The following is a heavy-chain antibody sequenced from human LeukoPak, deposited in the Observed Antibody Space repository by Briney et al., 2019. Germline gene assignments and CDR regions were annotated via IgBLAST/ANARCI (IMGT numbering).Heavy chain of an antibody. CDR2: IYSGGST. CDR3: ARLTYGSGSYYLPPPPSFDY. CDR1: GFTVSSNY. J-gene: IGHJ4*02. Sequence: AGGSLRLSCAASGFTVSSNYMSWVRQAPGKGLEWVSVIYSGGSTYYADSVKGRFTIPRDNSKNTLYLQMNSLRAEDTAVYYCARLTYGSGSYYLPPPPSFDYWGQGTLVTVSS. D-gene: IGHD3-10*01. V-gene: IGHV3-53*01.